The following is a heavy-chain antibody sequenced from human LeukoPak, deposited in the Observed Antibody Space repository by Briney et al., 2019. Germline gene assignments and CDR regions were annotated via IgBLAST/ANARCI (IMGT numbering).Heavy chain of an antibody. D-gene: IGHD6-13*01. J-gene: IGHJ4*02. CDR3: AKDRYGRSSSLDY. V-gene: IGHV3-30*18. Sequence: GGSLRLSCAASGFTFSSYGMHWVRQAPGKGLEWVAVISYDGSNKYYADPVKGRFTISRDNSKNTLYLQMNSLRAEDTAVYYCAKDRYGRSSSLDYWGQGTLVTVSS. CDR2: ISYDGSNK. CDR1: GFTFSSYG.